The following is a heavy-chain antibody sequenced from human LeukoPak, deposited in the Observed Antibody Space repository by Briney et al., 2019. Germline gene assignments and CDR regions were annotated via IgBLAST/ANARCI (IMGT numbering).Heavy chain of an antibody. CDR1: GGSISSSSYY. CDR3: ARTYTSQDKTTVTKLYFDY. D-gene: IGHD4-17*01. CDR2: IYYSGST. V-gene: IGHV4-39*01. Sequence: SETLSLTCTVSGGSISSSSYYWGWIRQPPGKGLEWIGSIYYSGSTYYNPSLKSRVTISVDTSKNQFSLKLSSVTAADTAVYYCARTYTSQDKTTVTKLYFDYWGQGTLVTVSS. J-gene: IGHJ4*02.